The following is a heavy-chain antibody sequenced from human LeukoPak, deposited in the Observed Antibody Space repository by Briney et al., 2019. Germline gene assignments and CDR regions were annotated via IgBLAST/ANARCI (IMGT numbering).Heavy chain of an antibody. CDR1: GFTFSSYW. D-gene: IGHD3-10*01. J-gene: IGHJ5*02. V-gene: IGHV3-7*01. Sequence: PGGSLRLSCAASGFTFSSYWMSWVRQAPGKGLEWVANIKQDGSEKYYVDSVKGRFTISRDNAKNSLYLQMISLRAEDTAVYYCAVNSNSGTYPTWGQGTLVTVSS. CDR3: AVNSNSGTYPT. CDR2: IKQDGSEK.